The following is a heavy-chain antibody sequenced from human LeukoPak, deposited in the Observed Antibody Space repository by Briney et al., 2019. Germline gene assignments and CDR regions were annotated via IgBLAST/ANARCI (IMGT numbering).Heavy chain of an antibody. V-gene: IGHV1-69*13. CDR1: GGTFSSYA. Sequence: SVNVSCTASGGTFSSYAISWVRQAPGQGLEWMGGIIPIFGTANYAQKFQGRVTITADESTSTAYMELSSLRSEDTAVYYCARPARPYSGSYPSVYWGQGTLVTVSS. CDR2: IIPIFGTA. CDR3: ARPARPYSGSYPSVY. J-gene: IGHJ4*02. D-gene: IGHD1-26*01.